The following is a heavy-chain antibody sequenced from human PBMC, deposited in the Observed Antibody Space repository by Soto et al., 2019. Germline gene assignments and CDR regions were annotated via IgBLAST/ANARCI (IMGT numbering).Heavy chain of an antibody. Sequence: ASETLSLTCTVSGGSISSYYWSWIRQPPGKGLEWIGYIYYSGSTNYNPSLKSRVTISVDTSKNQFSLKLSSVTAADTAVYYCAREVDYYDSSGYYNWFDPWGQGTLVTVSS. J-gene: IGHJ5*02. CDR2: IYYSGST. D-gene: IGHD3-22*01. CDR1: GGSISSYY. V-gene: IGHV4-59*01. CDR3: AREVDYYDSSGYYNWFDP.